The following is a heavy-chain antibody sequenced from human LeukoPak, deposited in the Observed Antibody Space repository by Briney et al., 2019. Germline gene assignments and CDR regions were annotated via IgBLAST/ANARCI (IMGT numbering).Heavy chain of an antibody. J-gene: IGHJ4*02. V-gene: IGHV1-18*01. CDR3: ARVATIWGSHRYFDY. CDR2: ISPYNDNT. CDR1: GYNFITYP. Sequence: ASVKVSCKASGYNFITYPLIWVRQAPGQGLEWMGRISPYNDNTDLAQNLQGGVTMTTDTSTSTAYMELTGLTSDDTAVYFCARVATIWGSHRYFDYWGQGTLVTVSS. D-gene: IGHD3-16*02.